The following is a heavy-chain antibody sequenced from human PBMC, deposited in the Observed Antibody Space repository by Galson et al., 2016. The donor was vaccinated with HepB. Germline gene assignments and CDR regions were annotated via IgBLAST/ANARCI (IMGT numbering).Heavy chain of an antibody. D-gene: IGHD3-22*01. CDR1: GFPFSTYC. CDR2: IKPDGREI. CDR3: ARVFSYDRRDYYRHFDS. J-gene: IGHJ4*02. Sequence: SLRLSCAASGFPFSTYCVTWVRQAPGKGPEWVAVIKPDGREIQYVGSVKGRFTISRDDGKNSLYLQMNTLRAEDTAVYYCARVFSYDRRDYYRHFDSWGRGTLVTVSS. V-gene: IGHV3-7*03.